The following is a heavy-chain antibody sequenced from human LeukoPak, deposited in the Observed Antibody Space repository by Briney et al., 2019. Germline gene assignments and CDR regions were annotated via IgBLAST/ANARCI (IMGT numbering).Heavy chain of an antibody. CDR3: ARATDLGALTYYYGMDV. Sequence: GGSLRLSCAASGFTFSSYGMHWVRQAPGKGLEWVAVIWYDGSNKYYADSVKGRFTISRDKSKNTLYLQMNSLRAEDTAVYYCARATDLGALTYYYGMDVWGLGTTVTVSS. CDR2: IWYDGSNK. CDR1: GFTFSSYG. V-gene: IGHV3-33*01. J-gene: IGHJ6*02. D-gene: IGHD1-26*01.